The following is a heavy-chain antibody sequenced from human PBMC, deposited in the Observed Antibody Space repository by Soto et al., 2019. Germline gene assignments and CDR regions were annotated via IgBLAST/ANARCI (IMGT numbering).Heavy chain of an antibody. J-gene: IGHJ4*02. V-gene: IGHV4-30-4*01. CDR3: AREGGESSDGLYYFDS. D-gene: IGHD3-16*01. CDR2: IYYSGNT. CDR1: GGSTSSDDH. Sequence: SETLSPTFTPSGGSTSSDDHWSWLRQPLGKGLEWIGHIYYSGNTDYNPSLKSRLAISIDTSKNQFSLKLSSVTAADTAVYFCAREGGESSDGLYYFDSWGQGSLVTVS.